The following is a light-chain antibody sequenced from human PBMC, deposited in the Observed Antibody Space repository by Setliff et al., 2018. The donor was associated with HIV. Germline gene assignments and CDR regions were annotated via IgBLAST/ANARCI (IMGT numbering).Light chain of an antibody. CDR3: SSYTSSSLYV. V-gene: IGLV2-14*01. J-gene: IGLJ1*01. CDR2: EVR. CDR1: SSDIGGYNY. Sequence: QSVLTQPASVSGSPGQSITISCTGTSSDIGGYNYVSWYQQHPGKAPKLIIYEVRNRPSGVSDRFSGSKSGSTASLSISGLQAEDEADYYCSSYTSSSLYVFGTGTKVTVL.